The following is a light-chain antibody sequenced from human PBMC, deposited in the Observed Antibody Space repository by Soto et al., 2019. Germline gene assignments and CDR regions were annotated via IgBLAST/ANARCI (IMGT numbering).Light chain of an antibody. J-gene: IGKJ1*01. CDR3: QHFDTTPPWT. CDR2: DAS. V-gene: IGKV3-11*01. Sequence: EIVLTPSPATLSLSPGERATLSCRASQSVSSYLAWYQQKPGQAPRLLIYDASNRATGIPARFSGSGSGTDFTLTINRLEPEDFAMYYCQHFDTTPPWTFGQGTKVDIK. CDR1: QSVSSY.